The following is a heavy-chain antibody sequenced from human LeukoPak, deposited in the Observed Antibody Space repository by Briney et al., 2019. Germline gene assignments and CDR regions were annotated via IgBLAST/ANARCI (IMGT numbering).Heavy chain of an antibody. V-gene: IGHV3-74*01. CDR1: GFTFSDDW. CDR3: ARGSPFDY. CDR2: IYVDETST. J-gene: IGHJ4*02. Sequence: GGSLRLSCAASGFTFSDDWMNWVRQTPGKGLVWVSRIYVDETSTSYADSVKGRFTISRDNAKNTLYLQMNSLRAEDTAVYYCARGSPFDYWGQGTLVTVSS.